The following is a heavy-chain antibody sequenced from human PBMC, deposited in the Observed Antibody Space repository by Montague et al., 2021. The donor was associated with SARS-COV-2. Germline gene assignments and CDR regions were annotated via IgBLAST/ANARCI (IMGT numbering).Heavy chain of an antibody. CDR2: INHSGST. CDR3: TRGAPGY. CDR1: GGSFSGYY. V-gene: IGHV4-34*01. Sequence: SETLSLTCAVYGGSFSGYYWSWIRQPPGKGLEWIGEINHSGSTNYNPSLKSRVTISVDTAKNQFSLKLTSMNVADTAVYYCTRGAPGYWGQGTLVTVSS. J-gene: IGHJ4*02.